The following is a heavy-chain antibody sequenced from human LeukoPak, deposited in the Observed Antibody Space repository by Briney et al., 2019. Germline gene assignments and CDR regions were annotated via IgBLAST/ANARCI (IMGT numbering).Heavy chain of an antibody. Sequence: GGSLRLSCAASGFSFRSYSMNWVRQAPGKGLEWVSYISSSSSTIYYADSVKGRFTISRDNAKNSLYLQMNSLRAEDTAVYYCARVEAGSSGGRNYYYYYYYMDVWGKGTTVTVSS. V-gene: IGHV3-48*04. J-gene: IGHJ6*03. CDR1: GFSFRSYS. D-gene: IGHD6-25*01. CDR3: ARVEAGSSGGRNYYYYYYYMDV. CDR2: ISSSSSTI.